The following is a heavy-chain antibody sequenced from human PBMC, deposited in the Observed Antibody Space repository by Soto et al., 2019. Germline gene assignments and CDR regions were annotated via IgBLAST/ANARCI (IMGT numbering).Heavy chain of an antibody. Sequence: SETLSLTCAVSGDSISSGGYSWSWIRQPPGKGLEWIGYIYHSGSTYYNPSLKSRVTISVDRSKNQFSLKLSSVTAADTAVYYCAKVRPPYIAARPDDAFDIWGQGTMVTVSS. CDR3: AKVRPPYIAARPDDAFDI. V-gene: IGHV4-30-2*01. J-gene: IGHJ3*02. CDR2: IYHSGST. CDR1: GDSISSGGYS. D-gene: IGHD6-6*01.